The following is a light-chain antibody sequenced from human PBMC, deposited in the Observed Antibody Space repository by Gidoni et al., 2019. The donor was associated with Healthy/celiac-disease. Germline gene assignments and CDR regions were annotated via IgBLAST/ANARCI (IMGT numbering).Light chain of an antibody. CDR1: QSLSSW. CDR2: KAS. V-gene: IGKV1-5*03. J-gene: IGKJ1*01. Sequence: DIQMTQSPSTLSASVGDGVTITCRASQSLSSWLAWYQQKPGKAPKLLIYKASSLASGVPSRFSGSGSGTEFTLTISSLQPDDFATYYCQQYNSYWTFGQGTKVEIK. CDR3: QQYNSYWT.